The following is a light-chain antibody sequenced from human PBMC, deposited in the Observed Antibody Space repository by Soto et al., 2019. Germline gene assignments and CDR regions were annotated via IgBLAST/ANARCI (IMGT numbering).Light chain of an antibody. V-gene: IGLV2-14*03. J-gene: IGLJ1*01. CDR3: YSCSTSTDTRDV. CDR2: DVS. CDR1: SSDIGTYNY. Sequence: QSVLTQPASVSGSPGQSITISCTGTSSDIGTYNYVSWYQQHPGQAPKLMISDVSNRPSGISDRFSGSKSGNTASLTISGLQAEDEADYYCYSCSTSTDTRDVFGTGTQLTVL.